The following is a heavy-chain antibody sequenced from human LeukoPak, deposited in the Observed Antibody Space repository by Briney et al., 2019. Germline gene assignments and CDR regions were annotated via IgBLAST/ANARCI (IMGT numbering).Heavy chain of an antibody. CDR2: IIPIFGTA. J-gene: IGHJ4*02. CDR1: GGTFSSYA. CDR3: ARNPPYSGSYGGDDDYFDY. Sequence: SVKVSCKASGGTFSSYAISWVRQAPGQGLEWMGGIIPIFGTANYAQKFQGRVTITADESTSTAYMELRSLRSDDTAVYYCARNPPYSGSYGGDDDYFDYWGQGTLVTVSS. V-gene: IGHV1-69*01. D-gene: IGHD1-26*01.